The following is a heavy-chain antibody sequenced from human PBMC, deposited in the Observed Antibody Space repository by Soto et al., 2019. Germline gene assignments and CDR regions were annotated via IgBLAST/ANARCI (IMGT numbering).Heavy chain of an antibody. CDR2: IIPIFGTA. D-gene: IGHD4-17*01. V-gene: IGHV1-69*13. CDR3: ARDRTTVTTNWFDP. CDR1: GCTFSSYA. J-gene: IGHJ5*02. Sequence: SVKVSCKASGCTFSSYAISWVRQAPGQGLEWMGGIIPIFGTANYAQKFQVRVTITADESTSTAYMELSSLRSEDTAVYYCARDRTTVTTNWFDPWGQGTLVTGSS.